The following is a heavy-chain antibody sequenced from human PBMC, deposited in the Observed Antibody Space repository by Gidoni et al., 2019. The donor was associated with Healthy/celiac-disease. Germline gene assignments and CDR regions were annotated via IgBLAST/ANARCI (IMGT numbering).Heavy chain of an antibody. V-gene: IGHV3-23*04. D-gene: IGHD6-19*01. CDR2: IRGSGVRT. CDR1: GLTFSSYA. J-gene: IGHJ4*02. CDR3: AVSVSSGWYVD. Sequence: VQLVESGGALVQPGGSLRLSCAASGLTFSSYAMSWVRQAPGKGLEWVSGIRGSGVRTYYADSVKGRFTISRENSKKTLYLQMNSLRAEDTAVDYCAVSVSSGWYVDWGQGTLVTVAS.